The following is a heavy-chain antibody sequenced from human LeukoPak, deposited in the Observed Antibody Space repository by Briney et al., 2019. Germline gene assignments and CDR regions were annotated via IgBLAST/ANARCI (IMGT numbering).Heavy chain of an antibody. V-gene: IGHV1-2*02. CDR2: INPNSGGT. J-gene: IGHJ2*01. CDR1: GYTFTGYY. Sequence: ASVKVSCKASGYTFTGYYMHWVRQAPGQGLEWMGWINPNSGGTNYAQKFQGRVTMTRDTSVSTAYMELSRLRSDDTAVYYCAFQYGDYWYFDLWGRGTLVTVSS. CDR3: AFQYGDYWYFDL. D-gene: IGHD4-17*01.